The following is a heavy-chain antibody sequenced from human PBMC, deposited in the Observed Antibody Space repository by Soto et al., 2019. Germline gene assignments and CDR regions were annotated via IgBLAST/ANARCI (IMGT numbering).Heavy chain of an antibody. V-gene: IGHV3-11*01. J-gene: IGHJ3*02. CDR1: GFTFSDYY. CDR2: ISSSGSTI. Sequence: GGSLRLSCAASGFTFSDYYMSWIRQAPGKGLEWVSYISSSGSTIYYADSVKGRFTISRDNAKNSLYLQMNSLRAEDTAVFYFARDPGTFYIPAARWVFVIWGQGTMVPVSS. CDR3: ARDPGTFYIPAARWVFVI. D-gene: IGHD6-13*01.